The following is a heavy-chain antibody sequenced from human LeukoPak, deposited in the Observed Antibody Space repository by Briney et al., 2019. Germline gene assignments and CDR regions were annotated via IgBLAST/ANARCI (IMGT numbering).Heavy chain of an antibody. CDR2: ISSSGTTT. Sequence: GGSLRLSCAASGFSFSVYEMHWVRQAPGKGLEWISDISSSGTTTYYADSVKGRFTISRDNAKNSLYLQMNSLRADDTAVYYCARDIMGGVTTGNYMDVWGKGTTVTVSS. CDR1: GFSFSVYE. V-gene: IGHV3-48*03. D-gene: IGHD4-11*01. J-gene: IGHJ6*03. CDR3: ARDIMGGVTTGNYMDV.